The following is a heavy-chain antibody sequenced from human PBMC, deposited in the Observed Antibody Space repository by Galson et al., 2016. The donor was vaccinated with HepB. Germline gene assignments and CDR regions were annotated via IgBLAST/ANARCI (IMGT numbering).Heavy chain of an antibody. CDR3: AKRHEYCPPVGCSVDD. J-gene: IGHJ4*02. Sequence: MHWVRQAPGKGLEWVAADSVDGRRKFYSDSVKGRFTISRDNSNNMLFLQMNSLRADDTAVYYCAKRHEYCPPVGCSVDDWGQGTLVSVSS. D-gene: IGHD2/OR15-2a*01. V-gene: IGHV3-30*18. CDR2: DSVDGRRK.